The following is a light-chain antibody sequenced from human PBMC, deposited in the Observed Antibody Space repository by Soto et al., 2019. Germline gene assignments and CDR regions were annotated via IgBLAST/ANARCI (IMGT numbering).Light chain of an antibody. J-gene: IGKJ1*01. CDR1: QSITNW. Sequence: DIQMTQSPSTLSASVGDRVTITCRASQSITNWLAWYQQKPGKAPKLLIYDASNLESGVPSRFSGSGSGTDFTLTISSLQPDDFATYYCQHYNSYPWTFGQGTKVEIK. CDR3: QHYNSYPWT. CDR2: DAS. V-gene: IGKV1-5*01.